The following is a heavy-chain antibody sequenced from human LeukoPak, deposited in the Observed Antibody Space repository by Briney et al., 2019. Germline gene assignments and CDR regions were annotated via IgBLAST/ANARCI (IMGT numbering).Heavy chain of an antibody. J-gene: IGHJ4*02. Sequence: GGSLRLSCAASGFTFSNYWIHWVRQAPGKGLEWVSSISSSSSYIYYADSVKGRFTISRDNAKNSLYLQMNSLRAEDTAVYYCARQAVAGTIWGQGTLVTVSS. D-gene: IGHD6-19*01. V-gene: IGHV3-21*01. CDR1: GFTFSNYW. CDR3: ARQAVAGTI. CDR2: ISSSSSYI.